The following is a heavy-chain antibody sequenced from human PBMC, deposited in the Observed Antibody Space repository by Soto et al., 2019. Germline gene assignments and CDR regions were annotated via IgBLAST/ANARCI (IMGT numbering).Heavy chain of an antibody. CDR3: APGLDMATFWTD. Sequence: EVQLLESGGGLVKPGGSLRLYCVASGFTFGSYAMSWVRQAPGQGLDWVSTISGGDTTQYAESVKGRFTISRDKAKNTLYLQMNTLRVEHTAVYYCAPGLDMATFWTDWGQGTLVTVSS. CDR2: ISGGDTT. CDR1: GFTFGSYA. D-gene: IGHD3-3*01. V-gene: IGHV3-23*01. J-gene: IGHJ4*02.